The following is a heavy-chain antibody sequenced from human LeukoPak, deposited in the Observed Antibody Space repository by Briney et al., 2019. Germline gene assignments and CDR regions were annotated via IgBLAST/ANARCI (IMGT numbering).Heavy chain of an antibody. V-gene: IGHV4-59*12. CDR1: GGSISSYY. D-gene: IGHD4-17*01. Sequence: PSETLSLTCTVSGGSISSYYWSWIRQPPGKGLEWIGNIYRSGNTYYNPSLRSRVTISIDTSKNQFSLKVNSVTAAETAMYYCARVSARGGYGDDYFDYWGQGTLVTVSS. CDR2: IYRSGNT. J-gene: IGHJ4*02. CDR3: ARVSARGGYGDDYFDY.